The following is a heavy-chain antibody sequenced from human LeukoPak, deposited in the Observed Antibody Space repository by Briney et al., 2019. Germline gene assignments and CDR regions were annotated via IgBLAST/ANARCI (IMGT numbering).Heavy chain of an antibody. CDR3: AKEAYGGNSLGFDY. J-gene: IGHJ4*02. CDR2: ISTSGGST. CDR1: GFTFSSYA. Sequence: PGGSLRLSCAASGFTFSSYAMSWVRQAPGKGLEWVSGISTSGGSTSYADSVKGRFTISRDNPRNTLYLQMNSLRAEDTAVYYCAKEAYGGNSLGFDYWGQGTLVTVSS. D-gene: IGHD4-23*01. V-gene: IGHV3-23*01.